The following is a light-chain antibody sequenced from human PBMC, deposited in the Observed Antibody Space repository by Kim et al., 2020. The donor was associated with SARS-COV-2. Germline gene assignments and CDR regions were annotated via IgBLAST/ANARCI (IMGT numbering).Light chain of an antibody. J-gene: IGKJ1*01. CDR3: QQYGSSPAT. Sequence: PGERATLSCRASQTVTSNFLSWYQQKPGQAPRLLIYGASSRATGISDRFSGSGSGTDFTLTISRLEPEDFAVYYCQQYGSSPATFGQGTKVDIK. CDR1: QTVTSNF. CDR2: GAS. V-gene: IGKV3-20*01.